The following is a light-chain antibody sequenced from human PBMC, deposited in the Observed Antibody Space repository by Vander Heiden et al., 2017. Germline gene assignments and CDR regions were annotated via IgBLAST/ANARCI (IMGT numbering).Light chain of an antibody. CDR2: KDN. CDR3: QSADSTTSFV. J-gene: IGLJ1*01. Sequence: SYELTQPPSASVSPGQTARITCSGDALPKQYAYWYQQKSGQAPVLLIYKDNQRPSGIPERFSGSSSGTTATLTVTGVQAEDEADYYCQSADSTTSFVFGTGTKVTVL. CDR1: ALPKQY. V-gene: IGLV3-25*03.